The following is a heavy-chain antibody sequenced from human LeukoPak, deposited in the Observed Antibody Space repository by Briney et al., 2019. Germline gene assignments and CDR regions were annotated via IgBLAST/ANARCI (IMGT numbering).Heavy chain of an antibody. V-gene: IGHV3-48*01. CDR2: ISSSSSTI. J-gene: IGHJ3*02. CDR3: ARDDYGDYEMDSFDI. Sequence: GGSLRLSCAASGFTFSSYSMNWVRQAPGKGLEWVSCISSSSSTIYYADSVKGRFTISRDNAKNSLYLQMNSLRAEDTAVYYCARDDYGDYEMDSFDIWGQGTMVTVSS. CDR1: GFTFSSYS. D-gene: IGHD4-17*01.